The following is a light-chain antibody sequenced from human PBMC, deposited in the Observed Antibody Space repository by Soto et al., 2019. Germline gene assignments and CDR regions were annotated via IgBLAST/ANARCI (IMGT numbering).Light chain of an antibody. J-gene: IGKJ1*01. CDR2: WAS. V-gene: IGKV4-1*01. CDR1: QSVLYSSNNRNY. CDR3: QQYRTTPSWT. Sequence: DIVMTQSPDSLAVSLGERATINCKSSQSVLYSSNNRNYLAWYQQKPGQPPKLLIYWASTRESGVPDRFSGRGSVTDFTITIRNLQAEDVAVYYCQQYRTTPSWTFGQGTKVEIK.